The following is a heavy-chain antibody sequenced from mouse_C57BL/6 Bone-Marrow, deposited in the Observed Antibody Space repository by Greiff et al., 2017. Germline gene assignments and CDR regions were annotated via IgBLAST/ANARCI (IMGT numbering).Heavy chain of an antibody. CDR1: GFSLTSYG. CDR2: IWGVGST. D-gene: IGHD1-1*01. J-gene: IGHJ3*01. Sequence: VKLVESGPGLVAPSQSLSITCTVSGFSLTSYGVDWVRQSPGKGLEWLGVIWGVGSTNSNSALKSRLSISKDNSKSQVFLKMNSLQTDDTAMYYCATLHYYGSSPWFAYWGQGTLVTVSA. V-gene: IGHV2-6*01. CDR3: ATLHYYGSSPWFAY.